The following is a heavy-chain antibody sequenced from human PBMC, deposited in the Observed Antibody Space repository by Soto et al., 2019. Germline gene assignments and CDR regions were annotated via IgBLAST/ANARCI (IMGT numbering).Heavy chain of an antibody. CDR2: IHYSGST. D-gene: IGHD3-3*01. CDR1: GGSLSSYY. V-gene: IGHV4-59*01. Sequence: QVQLQESGPGLVKPSETLSLTCTVSGGSLSSYYWSWIRQPPGKGLECIGYIHYSGSTNYKPSLKSRATISVDTSKNQFSLKLSSVTAADTAVYYCARVTSGYRPHFEYWGQGTLVTVSS. J-gene: IGHJ4*02. CDR3: ARVTSGYRPHFEY.